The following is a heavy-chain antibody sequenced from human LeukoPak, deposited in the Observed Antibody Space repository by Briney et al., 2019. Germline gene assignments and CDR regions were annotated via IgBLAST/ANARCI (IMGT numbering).Heavy chain of an antibody. J-gene: IGHJ4*02. Sequence: SETLSLTCTVSGGSISSYYWSWIRQPPGKGLEWIGYIYYSGSTNYNPSLKSRVTISVDTSKNQFSLKLSSVTAADTAVYYCASLAAAEDYWGQGTLVTVS. CDR3: ASLAAAEDY. CDR2: IYYSGST. D-gene: IGHD6-13*01. V-gene: IGHV4-59*01. CDR1: GGSISSYY.